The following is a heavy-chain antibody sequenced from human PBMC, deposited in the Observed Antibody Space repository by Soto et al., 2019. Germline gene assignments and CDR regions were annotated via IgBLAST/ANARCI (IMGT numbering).Heavy chain of an antibody. J-gene: IGHJ5*02. V-gene: IGHV3-23*01. D-gene: IGHD3-3*01. CDR1: GFNFSDYA. Sequence: GGSLRLSCAASGFNFSDYAMSWVRQTPGKGLEWVSGLSGSGEHTYYADSVKGRFTISRDNSKNTLYLQMNSLRAEDTALYYCAKDYYDFWSGPNWFDPWGQGTLVTVSS. CDR3: AKDYYDFWSGPNWFDP. CDR2: LSGSGEHT.